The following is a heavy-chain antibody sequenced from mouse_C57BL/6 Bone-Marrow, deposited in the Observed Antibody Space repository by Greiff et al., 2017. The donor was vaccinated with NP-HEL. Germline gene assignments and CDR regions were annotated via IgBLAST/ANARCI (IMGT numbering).Heavy chain of an antibody. V-gene: IGHV1-66*01. Sequence: VQGVESGPELVKPGASVKISCKASGYSFTSYYIHWVKQRPGQGLEWIGWIYPGSGNTKYNEKFKGKATLTADTSSSTAYMQLSSLTSEDSAVYYCARLGPYYFDYWGQGTTLTVS. J-gene: IGHJ2*01. CDR3: ARLGPYYFDY. CDR1: GYSFTSYY. CDR2: IYPGSGNT. D-gene: IGHD4-1*01.